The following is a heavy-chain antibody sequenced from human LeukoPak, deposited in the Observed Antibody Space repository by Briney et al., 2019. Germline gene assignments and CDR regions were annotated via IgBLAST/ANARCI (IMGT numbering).Heavy chain of an antibody. D-gene: IGHD3-10*01. Sequence: PGGSLRLSCAASGFTFDEYTMHWVRQAPGKGLEWVSLISWDGGSTYYADSVKGRFTMSRDNSKNSLYLQMNSLRTEDTALCYCAKDRVRFGTPHYYMDVWGKGTTVTISS. V-gene: IGHV3-43*01. CDR1: GFTFDEYT. CDR2: ISWDGGST. CDR3: AKDRVRFGTPHYYMDV. J-gene: IGHJ6*03.